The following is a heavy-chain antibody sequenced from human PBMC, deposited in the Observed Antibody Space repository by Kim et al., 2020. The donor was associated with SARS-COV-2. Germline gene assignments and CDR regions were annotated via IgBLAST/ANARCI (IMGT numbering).Heavy chain of an antibody. D-gene: IGHD2-8*01. Sequence: SGTNIHYADSVKGRFTISRDNAKNSLYLQMNSLRDEDTAVYYCARTNLMDVWGQGTTVTVSS. CDR2: SGTNI. J-gene: IGHJ6*02. V-gene: IGHV3-48*02. CDR3: ARTNLMDV.